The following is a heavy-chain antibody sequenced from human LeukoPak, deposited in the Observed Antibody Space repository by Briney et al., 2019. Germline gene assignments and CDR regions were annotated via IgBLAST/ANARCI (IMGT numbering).Heavy chain of an antibody. CDR3: ARDNRAYDAFDI. CDR2: IYYSGST. CDR1: GGSISSGGYY. Sequence: PSQTLSLTCTVSGGSISSGGYYWSWIRQHPGKGLEWIGYIYYSGSTYYNPSLKSRVTISVDTSKNQFSLKLSSVTAADMAVYYCARDNRAYDAFDIWGQGTMVTVSS. J-gene: IGHJ3*02. V-gene: IGHV4-31*03. D-gene: IGHD3-10*01.